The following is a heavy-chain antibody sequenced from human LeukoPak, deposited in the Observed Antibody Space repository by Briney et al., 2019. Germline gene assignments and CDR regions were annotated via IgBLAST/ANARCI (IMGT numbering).Heavy chain of an antibody. CDR2: IYHSGST. CDR3: ARVTTVTGIDY. Sequence: SETLSLTCTVSGYSISSGYYWGWIRQPPGKGLEWIGSIYHSGSTYYNPSLKSRVTISVDTSKNQFSLKLNSVTAADTAVYYCARVTTVTGIDYWGQGTLVTVSS. D-gene: IGHD4-17*01. J-gene: IGHJ4*02. V-gene: IGHV4-38-2*02. CDR1: GYSISSGYY.